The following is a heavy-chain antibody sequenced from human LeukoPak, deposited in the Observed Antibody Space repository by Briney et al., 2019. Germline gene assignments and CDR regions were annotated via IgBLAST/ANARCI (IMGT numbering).Heavy chain of an antibody. CDR3: ARGRWSSGWEDY. J-gene: IGHJ4*02. Sequence: GGSLRLSCAASGFTFSDYSMHWVRQAPGKGLEWVAVVLYDGSMQYYADSVKGRFTASRDNSKNTLYLRVSSLRVDDRAVYYCARGRWSSGWEDYWGQGTLVTVSS. V-gene: IGHV3-30*04. D-gene: IGHD6-19*01. CDR1: GFTFSDYS. CDR2: VLYDGSMQ.